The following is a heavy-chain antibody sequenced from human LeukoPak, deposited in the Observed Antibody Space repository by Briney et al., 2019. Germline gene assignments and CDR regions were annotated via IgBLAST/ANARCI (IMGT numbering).Heavy chain of an antibody. J-gene: IGHJ6*03. CDR3: ARAFYPGYYSYMAV. Sequence: SETLSLTCTVSDYSISSGYYWGWIRQPPGKGLEWIGSIYHSGSTYYNPSLKSRVTISVDTSKNQFSLKLSSVTAADTAVYYCARAFYPGYYSYMAVWGKGTTVTVSS. CDR2: IYHSGST. D-gene: IGHD3-3*02. V-gene: IGHV4-38-2*02. CDR1: DYSISSGYY.